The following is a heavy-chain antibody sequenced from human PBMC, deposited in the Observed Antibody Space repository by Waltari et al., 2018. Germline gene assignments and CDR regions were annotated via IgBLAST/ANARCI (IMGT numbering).Heavy chain of an antibody. V-gene: IGHV1-69*13. Sequence: QVQLVQSGAEVKKPGSSVKVSCKASGGTFSSYAISWVRQAPGQGLEWMGGIIPIFGTANYAQKFQGRVKITADESTSTAYMGLSSLRSEDTAVYYCAREGPADYGSGSHTLYFDYWGQGTLVTVSS. D-gene: IGHD3-10*01. CDR3: AREGPADYGSGSHTLYFDY. CDR2: IIPIFGTA. J-gene: IGHJ4*02. CDR1: GGTFSSYA.